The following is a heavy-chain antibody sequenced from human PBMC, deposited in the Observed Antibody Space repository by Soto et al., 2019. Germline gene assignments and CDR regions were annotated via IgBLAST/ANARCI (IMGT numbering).Heavy chain of an antibody. CDR1: GISFNTFG. CDR3: ARDPLSGDYIWGSYRPGIMDV. D-gene: IGHD3-16*02. J-gene: IGHJ6*04. Sequence: QVQLVESGGGVVQPGRSLRLSCAASGISFNTFGMHWVRQAPGKGLEWVAVIKYDGNNKYYAESVKGRFTISRDNSKNTLYLQMHSLRAEDTAVYYCARDPLSGDYIWGSYRPGIMDVWGKGTTVTVSS. V-gene: IGHV3-33*01. CDR2: IKYDGNNK.